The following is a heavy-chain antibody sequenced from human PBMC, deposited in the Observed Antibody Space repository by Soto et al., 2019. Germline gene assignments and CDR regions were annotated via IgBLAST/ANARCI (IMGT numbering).Heavy chain of an antibody. CDR1: GGSISTVDYW. CDR3: ARGPSGDKVDP. J-gene: IGHJ5*02. V-gene: IGHV4-30-4*01. D-gene: IGHD7-27*01. Sequence: QVQLQESGPGLVKPSQTLSLTCTVSGGSISTVDYWWSWIRQSPDMGLEWIGHIYDGGRTYNNPSLESRVTMSVATAKSQLSLTLSSGSAADAAVYYCARGPSGDKVDPWGQGTLVTVSS. CDR2: IYDGGRT.